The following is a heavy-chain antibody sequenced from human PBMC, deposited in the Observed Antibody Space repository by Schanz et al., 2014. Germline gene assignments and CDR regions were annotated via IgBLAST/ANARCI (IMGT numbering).Heavy chain of an antibody. D-gene: IGHD3-9*01. V-gene: IGHV3-21*01. CDR1: GFTFSDHY. J-gene: IGHJ6*02. CDR3: ARDSRPYYDNSMDV. Sequence: VQLVESGGGVVQPGRSLRLSCAASGFTFSDHYMDWVRQAPGKGLEWVSSISSSGSYIHYADSVKGRFTISRDNAKNTLYLQMNSLRAEDTALYYCARDSRPYYDNSMDVWGQWTTVAVSS. CDR2: ISSSGSYI.